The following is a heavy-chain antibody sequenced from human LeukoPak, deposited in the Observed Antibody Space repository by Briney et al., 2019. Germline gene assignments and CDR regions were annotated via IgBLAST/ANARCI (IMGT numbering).Heavy chain of an antibody. Sequence: SETLSLTCTISGGSVSDYYWSWIRQSPGKGLEWIGYIYHTGSTSYSPSLKSRVTISADTSQNQFSLKLSSVTAADTAVYYCARPIRYYDSSGYQSMGNPFDYWGQGTLVTVSS. D-gene: IGHD3-22*01. J-gene: IGHJ4*02. CDR2: IYHTGST. CDR3: ARPIRYYDSSGYQSMGNPFDY. V-gene: IGHV4-59*02. CDR1: GGSVSDYY.